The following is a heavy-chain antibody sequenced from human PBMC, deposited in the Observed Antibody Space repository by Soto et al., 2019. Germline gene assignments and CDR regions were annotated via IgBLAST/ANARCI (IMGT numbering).Heavy chain of an antibody. CDR2: ITDNGGST. CDR1: GFTFSRDG. J-gene: IGHJ4*02. D-gene: IGHD4-17*01. Sequence: GGSLRLSCAASGFTFSRDGMSWVRQAPGKGLEWVSLITDNGGSTYYADSVKGRFTISRDNTKNTLFLQMNSLRAEDTAVYYCAKGRATTTAFDYWGQGALVTVPS. CDR3: AKGRATTTAFDY. V-gene: IGHV3-23*01.